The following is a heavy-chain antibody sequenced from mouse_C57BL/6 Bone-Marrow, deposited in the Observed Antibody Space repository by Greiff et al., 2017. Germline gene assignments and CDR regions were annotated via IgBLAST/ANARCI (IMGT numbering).Heavy chain of an antibody. CDR1: GYAFSSSW. V-gene: IGHV1-80*01. CDR3: ARGAY. J-gene: IGHJ3*01. Sequence: VQLQQSGAELVKPGASVKISCKASGYAFSSSWMNWVKQRPGKGLAWIGQIFPGDGDTTYNGKFKGKATLTADKSSSTAYMQLSSLTSEDSAVYFCARGAYWGQGTLVTVSA. CDR2: IFPGDGDT.